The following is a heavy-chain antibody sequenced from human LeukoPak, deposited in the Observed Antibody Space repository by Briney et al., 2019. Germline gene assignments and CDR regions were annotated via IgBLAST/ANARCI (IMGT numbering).Heavy chain of an antibody. J-gene: IGHJ4*02. CDR3: ARVYSCGLIADY. D-gene: IGHD5-18*01. V-gene: IGHV4-38-2*01. Sequence: SETLSLTCAVSGYSISSGYYWGWIRQPPGKGLEWIGSIYHSGSTYYNPSLKSRVTISVDTSKNQFSLKLSSVTAADTAVYYCARVYSCGLIADYWGQGTLVTVSS. CDR1: GYSISSGYY. CDR2: IYHSGST.